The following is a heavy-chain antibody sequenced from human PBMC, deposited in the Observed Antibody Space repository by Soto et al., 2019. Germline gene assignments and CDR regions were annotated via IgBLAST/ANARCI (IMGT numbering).Heavy chain of an antibody. CDR3: AKGTVLEGHYGMDV. D-gene: IGHD2-8*02. Sequence: GGSLRLSCAASGFTFSSYAMSWVRQVPGKGLEWVSAISSGAGTYYVDSVKGRFTISRDNSKNTLYLQMNSLRAEDTAVYYCAKGTVLEGHYGMDVWGQGTTVTVSS. V-gene: IGHV3-23*01. CDR1: GFTFSSYA. J-gene: IGHJ6*02. CDR2: ISSGAGT.